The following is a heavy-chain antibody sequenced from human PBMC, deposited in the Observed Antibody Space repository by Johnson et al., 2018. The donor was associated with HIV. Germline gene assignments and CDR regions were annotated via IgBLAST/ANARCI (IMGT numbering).Heavy chain of an antibody. CDR1: GFTFSNAW. CDR2: IKSKTDGGTT. J-gene: IGHJ3*02. D-gene: IGHD2-15*01. V-gene: IGHV3-15*01. Sequence: VQLVESGGGLVQPGGSLRLSCAASGFTFSNAWMSWVRQAPGKGLEWVGRIKSKTDGGTTDYAAPVKGRFTISRDDSKNTLYLQMNSLRAEDTAVYYCARDDGGGGDAFDIWGQGTMVTVSS. CDR3: ARDDGGGGDAFDI.